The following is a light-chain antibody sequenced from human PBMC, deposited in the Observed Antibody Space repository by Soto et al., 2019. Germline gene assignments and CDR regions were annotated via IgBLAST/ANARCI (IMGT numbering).Light chain of an antibody. V-gene: IGKV1-39*01. J-gene: IGKJ1*01. CDR2: AAS. CDR3: QHYNSYSEA. CDR1: QSISSY. Sequence: DIQMTQSPSSLSASVGDSVTITCRASQSISSYLNWYQQKPGKAPKXLIYAASSLQSGVPSRFSGSGSGTDFTLTISSLQPDDFETYYCQHYNSYSEAFGQGTKVDIK.